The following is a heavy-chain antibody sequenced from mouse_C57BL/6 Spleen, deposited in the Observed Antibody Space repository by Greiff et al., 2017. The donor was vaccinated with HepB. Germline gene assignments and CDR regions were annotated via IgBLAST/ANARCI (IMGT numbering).Heavy chain of an antibody. V-gene: IGHV1-64*01. D-gene: IGHD1-1*01. CDR1: GYTFTSYW. CDR3: ARVGYYYGSSYRYFDV. CDR2: IDPNSGST. Sequence: VQLQQPGAELVKPGDSVKLSCKASGYTFTSYWMHWVKQRPGQGLEWIGMIDPNSGSTNYNEKFKSKATMTVDKSSSTAYMQLSSLTSEDSAVYDCARVGYYYGSSYRYFDVWGTGTTVTVSS. J-gene: IGHJ1*03.